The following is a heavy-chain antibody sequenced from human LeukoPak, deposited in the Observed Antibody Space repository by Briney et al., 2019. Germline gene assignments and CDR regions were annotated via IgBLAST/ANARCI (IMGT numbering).Heavy chain of an antibody. Sequence: ASVKVSCKASGYTFTSYYMHWVRQAPGQGLEWMGIINPSGGSTSYAQKFQGRVTMTRDTSPRPVYLELSSLRSEDTAVYYCARDFDGYSISPYFDYWGQGTLVTVPS. CDR2: INPSGGST. D-gene: IGHD5-24*01. CDR3: ARDFDGYSISPYFDY. J-gene: IGHJ4*02. CDR1: GYTFTSYY. V-gene: IGHV1-46*01.